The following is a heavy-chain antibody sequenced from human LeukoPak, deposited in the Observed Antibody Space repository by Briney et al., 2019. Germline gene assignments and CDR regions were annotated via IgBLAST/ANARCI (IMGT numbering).Heavy chain of an antibody. Sequence: ASVKVSCKASGGTFSSYAISWVRQAPGQGLEWMGGIIPIFGTANYAQKFQGRVTITTDESTSTAYMELSSLRSEDTAVYYCARVGWLQLGSWFDPWGQGTLVTVSS. CDR2: IIPIFGTA. V-gene: IGHV1-69*05. D-gene: IGHD5-24*01. CDR3: ARVGWLQLGSWFDP. CDR1: GGTFSSYA. J-gene: IGHJ5*02.